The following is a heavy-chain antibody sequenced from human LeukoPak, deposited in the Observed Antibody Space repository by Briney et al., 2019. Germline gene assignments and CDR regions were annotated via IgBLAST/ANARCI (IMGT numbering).Heavy chain of an antibody. D-gene: IGHD6-19*01. Sequence: SETLSLTCTVSGGSISSYYWSWIRQPPGKGLEWIGYIYYSGSTNYNPSLKSRVTISVDTSENQFSLKLSSVTAADTAVYYCAREDVSSGWPKNYFDYWGQGTLVTVSS. CDR3: AREDVSSGWPKNYFDY. CDR1: GGSISSYY. J-gene: IGHJ4*02. CDR2: IYYSGST. V-gene: IGHV4-59*01.